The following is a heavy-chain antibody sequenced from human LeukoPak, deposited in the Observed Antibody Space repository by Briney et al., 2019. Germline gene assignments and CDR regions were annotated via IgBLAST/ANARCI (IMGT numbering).Heavy chain of an antibody. CDR3: TRGRGYSYGSRIFDY. CDR1: GFTVSNYY. J-gene: IGHJ4*02. CDR2: IRSKAYGGTT. V-gene: IGHV3-49*04. Sequence: SGGSLRLSCAASGFTVSNYYMTWVRQAPGKGLEWVGFIRSKAYGGTTEYAASVKGRFTISRDDSKSIAYLQMSSLKTEDTAVYYCTRGRGYSYGSRIFDYWGQGTLVTVSS. D-gene: IGHD5-18*01.